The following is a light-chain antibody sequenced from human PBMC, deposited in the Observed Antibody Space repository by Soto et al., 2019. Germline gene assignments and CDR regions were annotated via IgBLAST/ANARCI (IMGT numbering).Light chain of an antibody. J-gene: IGLJ3*02. CDR3: VLCMGSGISV. CDR1: SDSVSSSYY. V-gene: IGLV8-61*01. Sequence: QTVVTQEPSFSVSPGGTVTLTCGLNSDSVSSSYYPSWYQQTPGQAPRTLIYDTNTRSSGVPDRFSGSILGNKAALTITGAQADDESDYYCVLCMGSGISVFGGGTKVTVL. CDR2: DTN.